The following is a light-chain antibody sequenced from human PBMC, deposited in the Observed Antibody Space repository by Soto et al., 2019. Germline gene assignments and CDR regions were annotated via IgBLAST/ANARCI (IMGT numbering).Light chain of an antibody. CDR3: QQRKDWPLT. CDR1: QSVGSS. Sequence: EIVLTQSPATLSLSPGERATLSCRASQSVGSSLAWYQQKPGQAPRLLINDSSNRATGIPARFSGSGSETDFTLTICSLEPEDFAVYYCQQRKDWPLTFGGGTKVEIK. CDR2: DSS. V-gene: IGKV3-11*01. J-gene: IGKJ4*01.